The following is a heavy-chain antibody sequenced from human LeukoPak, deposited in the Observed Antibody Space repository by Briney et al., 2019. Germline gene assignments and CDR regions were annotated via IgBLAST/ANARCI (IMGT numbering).Heavy chain of an antibody. D-gene: IGHD3-10*01. V-gene: IGHV4-39*07. CDR3: ARRIITMVRGTNWFDP. CDR1: GGSISSSSYY. CDR2: IYYSGST. J-gene: IGHJ5*02. Sequence: SETLSLTCTVSGGSISSSSYYWGWIRQPPGKGLEWIGSIYYSGSTYYNPSLKSRVTISVDTSKNQFSLKLSSVTAADTAVYYCARRIITMVRGTNWFDPWGQGTLVTVSS.